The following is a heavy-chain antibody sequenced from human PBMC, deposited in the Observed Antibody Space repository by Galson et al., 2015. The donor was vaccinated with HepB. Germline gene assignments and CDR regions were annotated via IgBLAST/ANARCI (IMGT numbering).Heavy chain of an antibody. J-gene: IGHJ6*02. D-gene: IGHD5-12*01. CDR1: GGTFSSYA. V-gene: IGHV1-69*13. Sequence: SVKVSCKASGGTFSSYAISWVRQAPGQGLEWMGGIIPIFGIANYAQKFQGRVTITADESTSTAYMELSSLRSEDTAVYYCARREGYSGYDRWGGYGMDVWGQGTTVTVSS. CDR3: ARREGYSGYDRWGGYGMDV. CDR2: IIPIFGIA.